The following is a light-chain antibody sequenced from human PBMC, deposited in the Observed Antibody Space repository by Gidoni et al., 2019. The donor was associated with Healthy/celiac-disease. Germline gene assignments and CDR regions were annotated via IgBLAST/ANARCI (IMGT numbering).Light chain of an antibody. CDR2: GKN. CDR1: SLRSYY. Sequence: SSELTPDPAVSVALGQTVRITCQGDSLRSYYASWYQQKPGQAPVLVIDGKNNRPSGIPDRSSGSSSGNTASLTITGAQAEDEADYYCNSRDSSGNEVFGGGTKLPVL. V-gene: IGLV3-19*01. J-gene: IGLJ2*01. CDR3: NSRDSSGNEV.